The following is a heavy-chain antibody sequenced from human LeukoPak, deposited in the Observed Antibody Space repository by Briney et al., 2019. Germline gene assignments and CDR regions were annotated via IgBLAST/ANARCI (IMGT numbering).Heavy chain of an antibody. Sequence: SSETLSLTCTVSGGSISTSSYYWGWIRQPPGKGLEWIGSIYYSGSTHYNPSLKSRVTISVDTSKNQFSLKLSSVTAADTAVYYCASRSYFYYYMDVWGKGTTVTVSS. V-gene: IGHV4-39*01. CDR3: ASRSYFYYYMDV. CDR2: IYYSGST. J-gene: IGHJ6*03. CDR1: GGSISTSSYY.